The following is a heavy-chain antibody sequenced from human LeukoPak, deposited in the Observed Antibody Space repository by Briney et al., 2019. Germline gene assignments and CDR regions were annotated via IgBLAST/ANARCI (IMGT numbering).Heavy chain of an antibody. CDR2: INHSGST. CDR3: AREGRVPAAKAYYFDY. Sequence: PSETLSLTCAVYGGSFSGYYWSWIRQPPGKGLEWIGEINHSGSTNYNPSFKSRVTISVDTSKNQFSLKLSSVTAADTAVYYCAREGRVPAAKAYYFDYWGQGTLVTVSS. D-gene: IGHD2-2*01. V-gene: IGHV4-34*01. J-gene: IGHJ4*02. CDR1: GGSFSGYY.